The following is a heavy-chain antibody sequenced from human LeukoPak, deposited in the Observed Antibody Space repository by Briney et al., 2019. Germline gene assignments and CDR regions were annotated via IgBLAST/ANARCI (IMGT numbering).Heavy chain of an antibody. CDR2: INHSGST. J-gene: IGHJ5*02. D-gene: IGHD2-8*02. V-gene: IGHV4-34*01. CDR1: GGSFSGYY. CDR3: ARRRPSFNPGGVWFDP. Sequence: SETLSLTCAVYGGSFSGYYWSWIRQPPGKGLEWIGEINHSGSTNYNPSLKSRVTISVDTSKNQFSLKLSSVTAADTAVYYCARRRPSFNPGGVWFDPSGQGTLVTVSS.